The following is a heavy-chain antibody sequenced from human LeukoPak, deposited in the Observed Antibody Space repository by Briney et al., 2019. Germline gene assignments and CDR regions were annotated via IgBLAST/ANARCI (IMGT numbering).Heavy chain of an antibody. CDR3: ARESLGPPYYFDY. J-gene: IGHJ4*02. CDR1: GASISSGTDY. V-gene: IGHV4-61*02. D-gene: IGHD7-27*01. Sequence: PSQTLSLTCNVSGASISSGTDYWSWIRQPAGKGLGWIGRIYTSGSTKYNPSLKSRVTISIDTSKNQFSLKLTSVTAADTAVYYCARESLGPPYYFDYWGQGTLVTVSS. CDR2: IYTSGST.